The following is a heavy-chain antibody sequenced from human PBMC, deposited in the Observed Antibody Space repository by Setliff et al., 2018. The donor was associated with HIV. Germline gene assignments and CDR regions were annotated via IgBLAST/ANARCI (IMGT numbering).Heavy chain of an antibody. D-gene: IGHD3-9*01. V-gene: IGHV1-46*01. J-gene: IGHJ4*02. CDR1: GYTFTSYY. CDR3: ARYRPRSYDDILTGFGRFDY. CDR2: INPSGGST. Sequence: ASVKVSCKASGYTFTSYYIHWVRQAPGQGLEWMGIINPSGGSTTYAQKFQGRVTMTRDTSTDTVYMKLSSLRSEDTAMYYCARYRPRSYDDILTGFGRFDYWGQGSVVTVSS.